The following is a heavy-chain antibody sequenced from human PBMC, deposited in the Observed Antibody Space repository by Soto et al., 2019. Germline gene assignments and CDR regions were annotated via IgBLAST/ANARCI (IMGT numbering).Heavy chain of an antibody. CDR3: ARVASMVRGAIDNWFDP. CDR2: IIPISGPA. CDR1: GGTFSRYA. D-gene: IGHD3-10*01. Sequence: QVPLGQSGAEVKKRGSSVTVSCKDSGGTFSRYAIHWVRQAPGQGLEWMGGIIPISGPAKYAQRFQGSVTIPADESTPTVYTEPTSLTSQDTAVYYCARVASMVRGAIDNWFDPWGHGTLATVSS. J-gene: IGHJ5*02. V-gene: IGHV1-69*01.